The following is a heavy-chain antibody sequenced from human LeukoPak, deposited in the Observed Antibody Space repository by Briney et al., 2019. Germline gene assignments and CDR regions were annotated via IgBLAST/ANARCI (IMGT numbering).Heavy chain of an antibody. J-gene: IGHJ3*02. Sequence: SETLSLTCTVSGGSISSGSYYWSWIRQPAGKGLEWIGRIYTSGSTNYNPSLKSRVTISVDTSKNQFSLKLSSVTAADTAVYYCARLIWFGEFEAFDIWGQGTMVTVSS. D-gene: IGHD3-10*01. CDR2: IYTSGST. CDR1: GGSISSGSYY. V-gene: IGHV4-61*02. CDR3: ARLIWFGEFEAFDI.